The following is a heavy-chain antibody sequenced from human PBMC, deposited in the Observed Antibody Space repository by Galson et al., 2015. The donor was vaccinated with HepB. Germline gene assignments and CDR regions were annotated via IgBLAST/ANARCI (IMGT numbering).Heavy chain of an antibody. CDR2: ISYDGSNK. CDR3: AKDQSVVPAATVDY. Sequence: SLRLSCAASGFTFSSYGMHWVRQAPGKGLEWVAVISYDGSNKYYADSVKGRFTISRDNSKNTLYLQMNSLRAEDTAVYYCAKDQSVVPAATVDYWGQGTLVTVSS. D-gene: IGHD2-2*01. J-gene: IGHJ4*02. V-gene: IGHV3-30*18. CDR1: GFTFSSYG.